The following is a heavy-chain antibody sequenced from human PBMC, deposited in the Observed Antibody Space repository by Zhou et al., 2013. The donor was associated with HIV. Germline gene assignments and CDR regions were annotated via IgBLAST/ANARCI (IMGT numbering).Heavy chain of an antibody. D-gene: IGHD3-9*01. CDR1: GYTFTGYY. CDR3: ARDHDILTGPYYGMDV. Sequence: QVQLVQSGAEVKKPGTSVKVSCKASGYTFTGYYIHWVRQAPGKGLEWMGWINPNDGGTNYAQKFQGRVTMTRDTSISTAYMELGRLRSDDTAVYYCARDHDILTGPYYGMDVWGQGTTVTGLL. CDR2: INPNDGGT. J-gene: IGHJ6*02. V-gene: IGHV1-2*02.